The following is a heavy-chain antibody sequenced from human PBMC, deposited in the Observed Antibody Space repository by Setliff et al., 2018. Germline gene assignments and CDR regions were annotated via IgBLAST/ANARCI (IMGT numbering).Heavy chain of an antibody. J-gene: IGHJ6*03. CDR3: ASIDWGENFYNMDV. Sequence: GGSLRLSCGASGFTFRKYWMYWVRQVPGKGLVWVSRINGDGTITDYADSVKGRFTISRDNAKSTLYLQMNSLRGEDTAVSFCASIDWGENFYNMDVWGKGTTVTVSS. CDR1: GFTFRKYW. V-gene: IGHV3-74*01. CDR2: INGDGTIT. D-gene: IGHD7-27*01.